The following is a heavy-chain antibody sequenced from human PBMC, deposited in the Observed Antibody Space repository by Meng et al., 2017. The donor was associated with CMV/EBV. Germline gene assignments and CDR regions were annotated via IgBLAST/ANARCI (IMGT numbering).Heavy chain of an antibody. CDR1: GGTFSSYA. V-gene: IGHV1-69*10. J-gene: IGHJ4*02. Sequence: SVKVSCKASGGTFSSYAISWVRQAPGQGLEWTGGIIPILGIANYAQKFQGRVTITADKSTSTAYMELSSLRSEDTAVYYCAMPERRCSSTSCSLVDWGQGTLVTVSS. CDR2: IIPILGIA. D-gene: IGHD2-2*01. CDR3: AMPERRCSSTSCSLVD.